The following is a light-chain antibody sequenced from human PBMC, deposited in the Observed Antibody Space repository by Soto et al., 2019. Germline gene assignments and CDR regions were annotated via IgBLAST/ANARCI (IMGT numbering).Light chain of an antibody. V-gene: IGLV1-44*01. Sequence: QSVLTQPPSASGTPGQRITISCSGTTSNIESHTVNWYQQVPGTAPKLLINTNNQRPSGVPDRFSGSKSGASASLAINGLQCEDEATYYCATWDDSRTGVFGTGTKVTVL. CDR3: ATWDDSRTGV. CDR1: TSNIESHT. CDR2: TNN. J-gene: IGLJ1*01.